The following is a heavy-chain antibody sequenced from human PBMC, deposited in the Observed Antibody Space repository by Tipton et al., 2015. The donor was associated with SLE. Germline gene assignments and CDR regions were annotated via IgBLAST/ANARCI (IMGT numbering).Heavy chain of an antibody. CDR3: ARGHAEYYDFWSGYSTSGYFQH. D-gene: IGHD3-3*01. CDR1: GGSFSGYY. V-gene: IGHV4-34*01. J-gene: IGHJ1*01. Sequence: TLSLTCAVYGGSFSGYYWSWIRQPPGKGLEWIGEINHSGSTNHNPSLKSRVTISVDTSKNQFSLKLSSVTAADTAVYYCARGHAEYYDFWSGYSTSGYFQHWGQGTRVTVSS. CDR2: INHSGST.